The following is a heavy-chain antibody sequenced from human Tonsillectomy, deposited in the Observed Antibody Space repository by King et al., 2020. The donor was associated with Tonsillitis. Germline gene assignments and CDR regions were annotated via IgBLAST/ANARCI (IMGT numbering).Heavy chain of an antibody. CDR3: ARDGPEHIVVVTAIVELGC. J-gene: IGHJ4*02. D-gene: IGHD2-21*02. CDR2: ISTYNGNT. CDR1: GYTFTSYG. V-gene: IGHV1-18*01. Sequence: HVQLVESGAEVKKPGASVKVSCKASGYTFTSYGISWVRQAPGQGLEWMGWISTYNGNTNYAQKLQGRVTMTTDTSTSTAYMELRSLRSDDTAVYYCARDGPEHIVVVTAIVELGCWGQGTLVTVSS.